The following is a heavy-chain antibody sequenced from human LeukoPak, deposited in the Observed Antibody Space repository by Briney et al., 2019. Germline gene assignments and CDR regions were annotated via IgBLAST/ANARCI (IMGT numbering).Heavy chain of an antibody. J-gene: IGHJ3*02. V-gene: IGHV1-69*05. D-gene: IGHD6-13*01. CDR3: ARDWVAAAVPDAFDI. CDR1: GYTFTSYG. Sequence: SVKVSCKASGYTFTSYGISWVRQAPGQELEWMGRIIPIFGTANYAQKFQGRVTITTDESTSTAYMELSSLRSEDTAVYYCARDWVAAAVPDAFDIWGQGTMVTVSS. CDR2: IIPIFGTA.